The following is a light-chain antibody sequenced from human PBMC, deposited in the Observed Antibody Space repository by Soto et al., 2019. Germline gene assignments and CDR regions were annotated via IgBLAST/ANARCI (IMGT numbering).Light chain of an antibody. Sequence: ITLTQTPYALSVSPGQPASISCRSSQSVVHSDGKSHLYWYLQKPGQPPQLLIYEASNRFSGVPDRFSGSGSGTDFTLKISRVEAEDVGVYYCMQIIKLPDTFGQGTKVDIK. CDR3: MQIIKLPDT. CDR1: QSVVHSDGKSH. CDR2: EAS. J-gene: IGKJ2*01. V-gene: IGKV2D-29*01.